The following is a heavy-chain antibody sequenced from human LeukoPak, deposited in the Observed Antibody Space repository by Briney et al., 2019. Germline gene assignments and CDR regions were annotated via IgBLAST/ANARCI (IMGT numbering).Heavy chain of an antibody. D-gene: IGHD5-18*01. CDR2: ISWDGGST. CDR3: AKMGKGTALDY. Sequence: WVRQPPGKGLEWVSLISWDGGSTYYADSVKGRFTISRDNSKNSLYLQMNSLRTEDTALYYCAKMGKGTALDYWGQGTLVTVSS. V-gene: IGHV3-43*01. J-gene: IGHJ4*02.